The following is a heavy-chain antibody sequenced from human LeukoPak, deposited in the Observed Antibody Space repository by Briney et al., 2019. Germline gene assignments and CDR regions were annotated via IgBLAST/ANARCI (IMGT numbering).Heavy chain of an antibody. Sequence: GGSLRLSCAASGFTFSSYAMSWVRQAPGKGLEWVSATSGSGGSTYYADSVKGRFTISRDNSKNTLYLQMNSLRAEDTAVYYCAKSRGYYDSSGYGRWGQGTLVTVSS. D-gene: IGHD3-22*01. J-gene: IGHJ4*02. CDR1: GFTFSSYA. CDR3: AKSRGYYDSSGYGR. CDR2: TSGSGGST. V-gene: IGHV3-23*01.